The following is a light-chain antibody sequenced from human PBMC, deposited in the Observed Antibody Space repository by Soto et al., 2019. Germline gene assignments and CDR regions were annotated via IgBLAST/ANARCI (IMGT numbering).Light chain of an antibody. CDR2: DVT. CDR1: SSDVGRYNY. Sequence: QSVLTQPRSVSGSPGQSVTISCTGTSSDVGRYNYVSWYQQHPGKAPKLIIYDVTKRPSGVPDRFSGSKSGNTASLTISGLQAEYEVDYYCCSYAGGYIFVFGTGTKVTVL. CDR3: CSYAGGYIFV. J-gene: IGLJ1*01. V-gene: IGLV2-11*01.